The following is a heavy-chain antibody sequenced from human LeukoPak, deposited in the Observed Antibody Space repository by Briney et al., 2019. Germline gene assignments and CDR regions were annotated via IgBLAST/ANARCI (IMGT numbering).Heavy chain of an antibody. CDR2: IKQDGSEK. CDR1: GFTFADAW. J-gene: IGHJ4*02. V-gene: IGHV3-7*01. D-gene: IGHD5-18*01. Sequence: GGSLRLSCAASGFTFADAWMNWVRQAPGKGLEWVANIKQDGSEKYYVDSVKGRFTISRDNAKNSLYLQMNSLRAEDTAVYYCARDIGYSYGFDYWGQGTLVTVSS. CDR3: ARDIGYSYGFDY.